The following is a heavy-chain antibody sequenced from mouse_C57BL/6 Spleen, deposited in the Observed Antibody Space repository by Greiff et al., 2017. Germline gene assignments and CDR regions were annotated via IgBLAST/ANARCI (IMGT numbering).Heavy chain of an antibody. CDR1: GYTFTDYY. V-gene: IGHV1-19*01. Sequence: DVKLQESGPVLVKPGASVKMSCKASGYTFTDYYMNWVKQSHGKSLEWIGVINPYNGGTSYNQKFKGKATLTVDKSSSTAYMELNSLTSEDSAVYYCARSLLLRYFDYWGQGTTLTVSS. J-gene: IGHJ2*01. CDR3: ARSLLLRYFDY. CDR2: INPYNGGT. D-gene: IGHD1-1*01.